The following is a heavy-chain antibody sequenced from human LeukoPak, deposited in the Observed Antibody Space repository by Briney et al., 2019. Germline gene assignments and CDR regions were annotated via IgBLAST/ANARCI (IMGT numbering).Heavy chain of an antibody. CDR3: ARVGYPQTKSTLYYYMDV. J-gene: IGHJ6*03. CDR2: IYHSGST. V-gene: IGHV4-59*12. D-gene: IGHD3-22*01. CDR1: GGSISNYY. Sequence: PSETLSLTCTVSGGSISNYYWGWIRQPPGKGLEWIGEIYHSGSTNYNPSLKSRVTISVDKSKNQFSLKLSSVTAADTAVYYCARVGYPQTKSTLYYYMDVWGKGTTVTISS.